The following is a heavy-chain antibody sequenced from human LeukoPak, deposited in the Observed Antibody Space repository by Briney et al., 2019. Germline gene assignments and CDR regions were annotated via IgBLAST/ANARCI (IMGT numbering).Heavy chain of an antibody. V-gene: IGHV1-2*02. Sequence: ASVKVSCKASGYTFTDYYIHWVRQAPGQGLEWMGWINPKSGDTNYEQKFQGRVTMTRDTSVSTAYMELSGLRSDDSAMYYCARVYCGGKTPSPGGHWGQGTLVTVSS. CDR3: ARVYCGGKTPSPGGH. CDR2: INPKSGDT. CDR1: GYTFTDYY. D-gene: IGHD4-23*01. J-gene: IGHJ4*02.